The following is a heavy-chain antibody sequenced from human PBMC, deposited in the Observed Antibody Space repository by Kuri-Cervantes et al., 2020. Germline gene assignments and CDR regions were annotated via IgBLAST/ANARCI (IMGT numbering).Heavy chain of an antibody. J-gene: IGHJ4*02. CDR1: GFTFSSYE. CDR3: AKDFGGSSI. V-gene: IGHV3-48*03. CDR2: ISSSGSTI. D-gene: IGHD1-26*01. Sequence: GGSLRLSCAASGFTFSSYEMNWVRQAPGKGLEWVSYISSSGSTIYYADSVKGRFTISRDNSKNTLYLQMNSLRAEDTAVYYCAKDFGGSSIWGQGTLVTVSS.